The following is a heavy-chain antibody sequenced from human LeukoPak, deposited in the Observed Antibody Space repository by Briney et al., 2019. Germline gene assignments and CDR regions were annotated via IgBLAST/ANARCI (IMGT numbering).Heavy chain of an antibody. J-gene: IGHJ5*02. Sequence: SETLSLTCAVSGGSFSGYYWSWIRQPPGKGLEWIGEINHSGSTNYNPSLKSRVTISVDTSKNQFSLKLSSVTAADTAVYYCARSAGYYLPNPWGQGTLVTVSS. CDR1: GGSFSGYY. CDR2: INHSGST. V-gene: IGHV4-34*01. D-gene: IGHD3-10*02. CDR3: ARSAGYYLPNP.